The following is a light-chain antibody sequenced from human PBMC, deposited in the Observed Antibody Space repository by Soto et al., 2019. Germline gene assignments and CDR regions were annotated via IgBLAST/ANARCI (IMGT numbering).Light chain of an antibody. CDR3: QQYENWPPYN. J-gene: IGKJ2*01. CDR1: QSISPN. CDR2: RAS. V-gene: IGKV3-15*01. Sequence: TQSPDTLSASLGEIVTLSCRASQSISPNLAWYQQRPGQAPRLLIHRASMRATGVPARFIGRGFGTEFTLTITNLQSEDFAVYFCQQYENWPPYNFGQGTKLDI.